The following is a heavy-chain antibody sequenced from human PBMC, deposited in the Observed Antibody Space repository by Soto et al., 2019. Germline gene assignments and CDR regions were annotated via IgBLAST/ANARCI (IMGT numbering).Heavy chain of an antibody. CDR1: GFTFSSYA. CDR2: ISGSGGST. Sequence: SGGSLRLSCAASGFTFSSYAMSWVRQAPGKGLEWVSAISGSGGSTYYADSVKGRFTISRDNSKNTLYLQMNSLRAEDTAVYYCAKDHEGWPGLGPYYFDYWGQGTLVTVSS. D-gene: IGHD6-19*01. V-gene: IGHV3-23*01. J-gene: IGHJ4*02. CDR3: AKDHEGWPGLGPYYFDY.